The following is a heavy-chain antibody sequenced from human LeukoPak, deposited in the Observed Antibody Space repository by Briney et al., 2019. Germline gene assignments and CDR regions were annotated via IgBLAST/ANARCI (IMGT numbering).Heavy chain of an antibody. D-gene: IGHD6-13*01. CDR2: ITASAAST. V-gene: IGHV3-23*01. CDR3: AKDRRGPAAGTWYFES. J-gene: IGHJ4*02. CDR1: GFTFSSNA. Sequence: PGRSLRLSCAASGFTFSSNAMGWVRQAPGKGLEWVSAITASAASTYYADSVKGRFTISRDNSKNTLYLQMNSLRAEDTAIYYCAKDRRGPAAGTWYFESWGQGNLVTVSS.